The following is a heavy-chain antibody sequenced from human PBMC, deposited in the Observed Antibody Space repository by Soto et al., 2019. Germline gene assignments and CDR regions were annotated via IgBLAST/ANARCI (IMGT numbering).Heavy chain of an antibody. V-gene: IGHV3-30*18. CDR3: AKDSLYQLSCCYYYGMGV. CDR1: GFTFSSYG. Sequence: GGSLRLSCAASGFTFSSYGMHWVRQAPGKGLEWVAVISYDGSNKYYADSVKGRFTISRDNSKNTLYLQMNSLRAEDTAVYYCAKDSLYQLSCCYYYGMGVWGQGTTVTVSS. J-gene: IGHJ6*02. D-gene: IGHD2-2*01. CDR2: ISYDGSNK.